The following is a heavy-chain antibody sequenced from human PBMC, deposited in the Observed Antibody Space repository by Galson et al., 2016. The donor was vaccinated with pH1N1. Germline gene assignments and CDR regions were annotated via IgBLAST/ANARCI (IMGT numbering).Heavy chain of an antibody. J-gene: IGHJ4*02. D-gene: IGHD3-10*01. V-gene: IGHV4-61*02. CDR2: MCTSGTT. CDR3: ARDRVALTGIFDY. Sequence: LSLTCTVSGGSIGGGYYIWTWLRQPAGKGLEWIGRMCTSGTTTYNPSLESRVSISVDTSKNQFSLRLSSVTAADTALYFCARDRVALTGIFDYWGQGALVTVSS. CDR1: GGSIGGGYYI.